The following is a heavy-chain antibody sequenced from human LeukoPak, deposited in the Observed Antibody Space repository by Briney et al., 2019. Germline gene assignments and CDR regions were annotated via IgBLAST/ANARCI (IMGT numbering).Heavy chain of an antibody. CDR3: ARDSRLGAFDI. V-gene: IGHV4-59*08. D-gene: IGHD3-9*01. CDR1: GGSISSYY. Sequence: SETLSLTCTVSGGSISSYYWSWIRQPPGKGLEWIGYIYYSGSTNYNPSLKSRVTISVDTSKNQFSLKLSSVTAADTAVYYCARDSRLGAFDIWGQGTTVTVSS. J-gene: IGHJ3*02. CDR2: IYYSGST.